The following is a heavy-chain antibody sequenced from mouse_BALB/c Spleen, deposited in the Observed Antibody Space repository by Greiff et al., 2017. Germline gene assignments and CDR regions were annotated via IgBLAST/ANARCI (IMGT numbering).Heavy chain of an antibody. V-gene: IGHV3-2*02. J-gene: IGHJ4*01. Sequence: EVQLKESGPGLVKPSQSLSLTCTVTGYSITSDYAWNWIRQFPGNKLEWMGYISYSGSTSYNPSLKSRISITRDTSKNQFFLQLNSVTTEDTATYYCARRLRRAYAMDYWGQGTSVTVSS. CDR2: ISYSGST. CDR1: GYSITSDYA. CDR3: ARRLRRAYAMDY. D-gene: IGHD3-2*02.